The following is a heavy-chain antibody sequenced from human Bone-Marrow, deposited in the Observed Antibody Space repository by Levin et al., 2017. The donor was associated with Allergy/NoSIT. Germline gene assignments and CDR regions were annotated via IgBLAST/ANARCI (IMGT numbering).Heavy chain of an antibody. CDR3: AKDPKYYYGSGTYYNGYYYYMDV. Sequence: GESLKISCAASGFTFSSYDMHWVRQAPGKGLEWLAVISYDGSKKYYADSVKGRFTISRDNSKNTLYLQVNSLRPEVTSVYYCAKDPKYYYGSGTYYNGYYYYMDVWGKGTTVTVSS. V-gene: IGHV3-30*18. J-gene: IGHJ6*03. D-gene: IGHD3-10*01. CDR2: ISYDGSKK. CDR1: GFTFSSYD.